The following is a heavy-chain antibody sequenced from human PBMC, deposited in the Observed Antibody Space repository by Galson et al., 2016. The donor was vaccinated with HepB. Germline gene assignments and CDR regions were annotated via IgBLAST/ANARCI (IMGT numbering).Heavy chain of an antibody. CDR1: GFTFGHYA. CDR2: ISWNSDSI. V-gene: IGHV3-9*01. J-gene: IGHJ4*02. D-gene: IGHD2-2*01. Sequence: SLRLSCAASGFTFGHYAMHWVRQAPGKGLEWVSGISWNSDSIGYADSVKGRFTISSDNAKNSLYLQMNSLRAEDTALYYCAKSDCSSTCCFPDYWGQGTLATVSS. CDR3: AKSDCSSTCCFPDY.